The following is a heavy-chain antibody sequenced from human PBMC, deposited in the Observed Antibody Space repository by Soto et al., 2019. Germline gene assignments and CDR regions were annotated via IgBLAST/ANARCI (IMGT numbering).Heavy chain of an antibody. J-gene: IGHJ6*02. CDR1: GYTFTSYG. D-gene: IGHD6-13*01. CDR3: ARDRIAAHYYGMDV. V-gene: IGHV1-18*04. Sequence: ASVKVSCKASGYTFTSYGISWVRQAPGQGLEWXGWXXAXXGXTXXXQXXXGRVTMTTDTSTSTAYMELRSLRSDDTAVYYCARDRIAAHYYGMDVWGQGTTVTASS. CDR2: XXAXXGXT.